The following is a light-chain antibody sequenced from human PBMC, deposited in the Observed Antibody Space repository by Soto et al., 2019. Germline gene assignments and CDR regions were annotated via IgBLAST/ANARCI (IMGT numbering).Light chain of an antibody. V-gene: IGLV2-14*01. Sequence: QSALTQPASVSGSPGQSIAISCTGTSSDVGGYNCVSWYQQHPGKAPKPMIFDVTNRPSGVSNRFSGSKSGNTASLTISGLQAEDEADYYCSSYTSGGNYVFGTGTKLTVL. CDR3: SSYTSGGNYV. J-gene: IGLJ1*01. CDR2: DVT. CDR1: SSDVGGYNC.